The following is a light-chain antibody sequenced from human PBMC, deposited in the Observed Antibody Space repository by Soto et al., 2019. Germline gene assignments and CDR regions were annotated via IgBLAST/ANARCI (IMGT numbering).Light chain of an antibody. CDR1: SSDVGGYNY. Sequence: QSALTQPASVSGSPGQSITISCTGTSSDVGGYNYVSWYQQHPGKAPKLMIYEVSNRPSGFSNRFSGSKSGNTASLTISGIQAEDEADYYCSSYTSSSTSYFFGTGTKLTVL. CDR2: EVS. J-gene: IGLJ1*01. CDR3: SSYTSSSTSYF. V-gene: IGLV2-14*01.